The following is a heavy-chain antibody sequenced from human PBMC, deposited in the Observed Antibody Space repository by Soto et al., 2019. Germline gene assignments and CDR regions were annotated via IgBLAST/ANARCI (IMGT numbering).Heavy chain of an antibody. CDR1: GFSFSSYW. V-gene: IGHV3-7*03. CDR2: IRQDGSEK. D-gene: IGHD1-1*01. CDR3: MTTTRVRAFDY. J-gene: IGHJ4*02. Sequence: EVQLVESGGDLVQPGGSLRLSCEASGFSFSSYWMTWVRQAPGKRLEYVAIIRQDGSEKKYVDSVLGRFTISRDNAKTSSYLQMSSLRGEDTAVYYCMTTTRVRAFDYWGQGNLVTVSS.